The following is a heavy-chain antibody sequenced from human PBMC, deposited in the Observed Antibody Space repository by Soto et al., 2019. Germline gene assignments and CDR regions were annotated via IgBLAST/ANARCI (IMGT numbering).Heavy chain of an antibody. CDR2: IYWDDDK. D-gene: IGHD3-9*01. V-gene: IGHV2-5*02. Sequence: SGPTLVNPTQTLTLTCTFSGFSLSASGVAVGWIRQPPGKALEWLALIYWDDDKRYSPSLKSRLTITKDTSKNQVVLTMTNMDPVDTATYYCARALTHPPTVYWYFDLWGRGTLVTV. CDR3: ARALTHPPTVYWYFDL. J-gene: IGHJ2*01. CDR1: GFSLSASGVA.